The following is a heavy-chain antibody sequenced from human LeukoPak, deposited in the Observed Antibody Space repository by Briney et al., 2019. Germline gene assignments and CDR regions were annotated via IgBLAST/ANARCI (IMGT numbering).Heavy chain of an antibody. CDR1: GFTFSSYG. CDR2: IWYDGSNK. D-gene: IGHD3-22*01. Sequence: GSLRLSCAASGFTFSSYGMHWVRQAPGKGLEWVAVIWYDGSNKYYADSVKGRFTISRDNSKNTLYLQMNSLRAEDTAVYYCAREPYYYDSSGYYSFRYYFDYWGQGTLVTVSS. J-gene: IGHJ4*02. CDR3: AREPYYYDSSGYYSFRYYFDY. V-gene: IGHV3-33*01.